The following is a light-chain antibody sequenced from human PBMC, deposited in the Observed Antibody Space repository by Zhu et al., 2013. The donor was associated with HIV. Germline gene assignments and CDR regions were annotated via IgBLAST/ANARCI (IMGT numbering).Light chain of an antibody. CDR3: QEYNSYWT. V-gene: IGKV1-5*03. J-gene: IGKJ1*01. CDR2: KAS. Sequence: DIQMTQSPSSVSASVGDRVTMTCRASQSVSTWVAWYQHKPGKAPKLLIYKASSLQSGVPSRFSGSGSGTEFTLTISSLQPDDFATYYCQEYNSYWTFGQGTKVEIK. CDR1: QSVSTW.